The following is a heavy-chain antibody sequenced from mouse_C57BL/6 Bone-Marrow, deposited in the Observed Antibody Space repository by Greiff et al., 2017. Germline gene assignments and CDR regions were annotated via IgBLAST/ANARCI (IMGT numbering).Heavy chain of an antibody. CDR1: GYTFTSYT. Sequence: VQLVESGAELARPGASVKMSCKASGYTFTSYTMHWVKQRPGQGLEWIGYINPSSGYTKYNQKFKDKATLTADKASSTAYMQLSSLTSEDSAVYYCATNWGFDYWGQGTTLTVSS. V-gene: IGHV1-4*01. D-gene: IGHD4-1*01. CDR2: INPSSGYT. CDR3: ATNWGFDY. J-gene: IGHJ2*01.